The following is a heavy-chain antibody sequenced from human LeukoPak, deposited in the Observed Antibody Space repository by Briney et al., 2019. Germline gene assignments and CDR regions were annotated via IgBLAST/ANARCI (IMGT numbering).Heavy chain of an antibody. CDR3: AKDATPGNSIWDYFAF. CDR2: IGSTDI. Sequence: GGSLRLSCAASGFTFNICAMSWVRQAPGKGLEWVSSIGSTDIYYADSAKGRFTVSRDNSKNTLYLHLNSLRAEDSAVYYCAKDATPGNSIWDYFAFWGQGTVVTVSS. V-gene: IGHV3-23*01. CDR1: GFTFNICA. J-gene: IGHJ4*02. D-gene: IGHD1-7*01.